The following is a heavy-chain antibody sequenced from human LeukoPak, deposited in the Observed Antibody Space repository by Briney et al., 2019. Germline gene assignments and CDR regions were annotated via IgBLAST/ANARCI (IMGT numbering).Heavy chain of an antibody. J-gene: IGHJ4*02. Sequence: GRSLRLSCAASGFTFSSYGMHWVRQAPGKGLEWVAVISYDGSNKYYADSVKGRFTISGDNSKNTLYLQMNSLRAEDTAVYYCALLDYWGQGTLVTVSS. CDR2: ISYDGSNK. CDR3: ALLDY. CDR1: GFTFSSYG. V-gene: IGHV3-30*03.